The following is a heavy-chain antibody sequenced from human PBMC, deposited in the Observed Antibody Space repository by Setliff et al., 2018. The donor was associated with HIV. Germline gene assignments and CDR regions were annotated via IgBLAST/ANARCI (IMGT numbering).Heavy chain of an antibody. J-gene: IGHJ3*02. CDR1: GFSFSSYG. Sequence: GGSLRLSCAASGFSFSSYGMNWVRQAPGKGLEWVSYISSTSSNIYYVDSVEGRFTISRGNADNSLYLQMNSLRAEDTAVYYCARYALAVPGYHNAFDIWGQGTMVTVS. D-gene: IGHD6-19*01. CDR2: ISSTSSNI. V-gene: IGHV3-48*01. CDR3: ARYALAVPGYHNAFDI.